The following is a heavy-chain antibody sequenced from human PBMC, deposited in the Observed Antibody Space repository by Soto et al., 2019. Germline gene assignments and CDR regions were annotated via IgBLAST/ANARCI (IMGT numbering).Heavy chain of an antibody. D-gene: IGHD3-16*01. J-gene: IGHJ3*02. CDR2: ISGSGGST. CDR3: AKVWGGAFDS. CDR1: GFTFSSYA. Sequence: EVQLLESGGGLVQPGGSLRLSCAASGFTFSSYAMSWVRQAPGKGLEWVSAISGSGGSTYYADSVKGRFTISRDNSKDTLNLQMNSMRAEDTAVYYCAKVWGGAFDSWGQGTMVNVSS. V-gene: IGHV3-23*01.